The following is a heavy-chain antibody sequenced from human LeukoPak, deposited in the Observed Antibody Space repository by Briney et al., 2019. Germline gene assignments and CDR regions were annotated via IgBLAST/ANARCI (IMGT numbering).Heavy chain of an antibody. V-gene: IGHV1-46*01. CDR2: INPSGGST. Sequence: ASVKVSCKASGYTFTIYYMHGVRQAPGQGLEGMGIINPSGGSTSYAQKSQGRVTMTRDTSTSTVYMELRSLRSEDTAVYYCARPVSGLYFDYWGQGTLVTVSS. CDR1: GYTFTIYY. J-gene: IGHJ4*02. D-gene: IGHD6-19*01. CDR3: ARPVSGLYFDY.